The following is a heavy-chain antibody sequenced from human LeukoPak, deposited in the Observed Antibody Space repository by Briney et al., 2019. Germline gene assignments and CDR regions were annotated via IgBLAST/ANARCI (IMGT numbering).Heavy chain of an antibody. D-gene: IGHD3-22*01. CDR2: ITSSGDAT. V-gene: IGHV3-23*01. J-gene: IGHJ5*01. Sequence: GGSLRLSCAASGFTFNIYAMSWVRQAPGKGLEWVSSITSSGDATFHADSVKDRFTISRDNSKSTLYLQMSRLRVEDTAVYYCAKDRPNYHESNGHYYRLNGDSWGQGTLVTVSS. CDR1: GFTFNIYA. CDR3: AKDRPNYHESNGHYYRLNGDS.